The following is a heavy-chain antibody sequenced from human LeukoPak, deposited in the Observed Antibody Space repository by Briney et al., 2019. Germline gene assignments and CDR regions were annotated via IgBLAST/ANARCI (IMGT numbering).Heavy chain of an antibody. J-gene: IGHJ3*01. CDR3: ARHTRRWILQPDTFDV. Sequence: SETLSLTCTVSGGSISSSSYYWGWIRQPPGKGLEWIGSIYYSGSTYYNPSLKSRVTISVDTSKNQFSLKLSSVTAADTAVYYCARHTRRWILQPDTFDVWGQGTMVTVSS. CDR2: IYYSGST. CDR1: GGSISSSSYY. D-gene: IGHD5-18*01. V-gene: IGHV4-39*01.